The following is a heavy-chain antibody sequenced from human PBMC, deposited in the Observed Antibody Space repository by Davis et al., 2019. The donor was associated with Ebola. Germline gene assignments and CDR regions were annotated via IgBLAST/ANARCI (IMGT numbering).Heavy chain of an antibody. CDR1: GYTFTSYY. D-gene: IGHD3-3*01. CDR2: INPSGGST. CDR3: AVGFRGVVIIPGLGFDY. J-gene: IGHJ4*02. Sequence: AASVKVSCKASGYTFTSYYMHWVRQAPGQGLEWMGIINPSGGSTSYAQKFQGRVTMTRDTSTSTVYMELSSLRSEDTAVYYCAVGFRGVVIIPGLGFDYWGQGTLVTVSS. V-gene: IGHV1-46*01.